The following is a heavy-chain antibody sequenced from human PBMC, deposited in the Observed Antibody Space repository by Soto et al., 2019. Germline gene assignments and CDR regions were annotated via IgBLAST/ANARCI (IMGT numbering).Heavy chain of an antibody. Sequence: ASVKVSCKASGYTFTGYYMHWVRQAPGQGLEWMGWINPNSGGTNYAQKFQGWVTMTRDTSISTAYMELSRLRSDDTAVYYCARGKMATSLNWFDPWGQGTLVTVS. CDR3: ARGKMATSLNWFDP. J-gene: IGHJ5*02. CDR1: GYTFTGYY. V-gene: IGHV1-2*04. CDR2: INPNSGGT. D-gene: IGHD1-26*01.